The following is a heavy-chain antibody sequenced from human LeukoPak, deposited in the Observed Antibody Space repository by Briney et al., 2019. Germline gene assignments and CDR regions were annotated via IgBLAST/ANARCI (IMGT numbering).Heavy chain of an antibody. CDR3: ARNYYDSSGYYVDY. D-gene: IGHD3-22*01. V-gene: IGHV4-4*07. J-gene: IGHJ4*02. CDR1: GGSISSYY. CDR2: IYTSGST. Sequence: KSSETLSLTCTVSGGSISSYYWSWIRQPAGKGLEWIGRIYTSGSTNYNPSLKSRVTMSVDTSKNQFSLKLSSVTAADTAVYYCARNYYDSSGYYVDYWGQGTLVTVSS.